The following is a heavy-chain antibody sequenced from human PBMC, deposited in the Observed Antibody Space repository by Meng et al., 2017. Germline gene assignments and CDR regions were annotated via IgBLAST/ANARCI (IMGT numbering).Heavy chain of an antibody. Sequence: ASVKVSCKASGYTFTGYYMYWVRQAPGQGLEWMGWTNPNSGGTNYAQKFQGRVTMTRDTSISTAYMVLSRLRSDDTAVYYCARWRYSYGNDYWGQGTLVTVSS. D-gene: IGHD5-18*01. CDR1: GYTFTGYY. V-gene: IGHV1-2*02. CDR3: ARWRYSYGNDY. J-gene: IGHJ4*02. CDR2: TNPNSGGT.